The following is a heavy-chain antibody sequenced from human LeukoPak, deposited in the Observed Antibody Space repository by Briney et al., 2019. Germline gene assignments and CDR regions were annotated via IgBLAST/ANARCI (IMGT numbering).Heavy chain of an antibody. CDR2: IKQDGSEK. CDR3: ARGCSGGSCYDC. D-gene: IGHD2-15*01. J-gene: IGHJ4*02. CDR1: GVTFSRYW. V-gene: IGHV3-7*01. Sequence: GGSLRLSCAASGVTFSRYWMNWVRQAPGKGLEWVANIKQDGSEKNYVDSVKGRFTISRDNAKNSLYLQMNSLRVEDTAVYYCARGCSGGSCYDCWGQGTLVTVSS.